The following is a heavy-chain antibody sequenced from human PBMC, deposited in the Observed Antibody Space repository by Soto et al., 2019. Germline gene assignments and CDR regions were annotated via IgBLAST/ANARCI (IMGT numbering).Heavy chain of an antibody. V-gene: IGHV4-34*01. Sequence: SSETLSLTCAVYGGSFSGYYWSWIRQPPGKGLEWIGEINHSGSTNYNPSLKSRVTISVDTSKNQFSLKLSSVTAADTAVYYCAREQILSSSDAFDIWGQGTMVTVSS. CDR2: INHSGST. CDR1: GGSFSGYY. CDR3: AREQILSSSDAFDI. D-gene: IGHD6-6*01. J-gene: IGHJ3*02.